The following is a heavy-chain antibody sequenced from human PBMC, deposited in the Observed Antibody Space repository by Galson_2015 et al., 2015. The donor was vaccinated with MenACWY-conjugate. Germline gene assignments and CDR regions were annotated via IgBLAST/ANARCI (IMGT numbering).Heavy chain of an antibody. CDR1: GFTFSSFA. CDR2: IRCSGGSA. D-gene: IGHD3-10*01. V-gene: IGHV3-23*01. Sequence: SLRLSCAASGFTFSSFAMNWVRQAPGKGLEWISTIRCSGGSANYADSVKGRFTTSRDNSKNTLHLQMNSLRAEDTAVYYCAKRWVYGSGTFYYNNWFDPWGQGTLVTVSS. CDR3: AKRWVYGSGTFYYNNWFDP. J-gene: IGHJ5*02.